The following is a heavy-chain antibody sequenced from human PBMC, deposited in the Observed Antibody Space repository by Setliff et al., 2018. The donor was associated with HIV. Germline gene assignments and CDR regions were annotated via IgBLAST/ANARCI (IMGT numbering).Heavy chain of an antibody. CDR3: TTGID. CDR2: IKSGGTA. Sequence: PGGSLRLSCAASGFTFSSYGMHWVRQAPGKGLEWVAQIKSGGTADYAAPVKGRFTISRDDSKNVVSLQVNSLKTEDTAVYYCTTGIDWGQGTLVTVSS. J-gene: IGHJ4*02. D-gene: IGHD2-21*01. CDR1: GFTFSSYG. V-gene: IGHV3-15*01.